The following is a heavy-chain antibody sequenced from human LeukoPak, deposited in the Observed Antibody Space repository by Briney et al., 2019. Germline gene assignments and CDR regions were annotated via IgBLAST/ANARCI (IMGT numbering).Heavy chain of an antibody. CDR3: ARVLYYYGSGSYHSASYGMGV. CDR1: GFTFSSYE. J-gene: IGHJ6*02. D-gene: IGHD3-10*01. V-gene: IGHV3-48*03. Sequence: PGGSLRLSCAASGFTFSSYEMNWVRQAPGKGLEWVSYISSSGSTIYYADSVKGRFTISRDDAKNSLYLQMNSLRAEDTAVYYCARVLYYYGSGSYHSASYGMGVWGQGTTVTVSS. CDR2: ISSSGSTI.